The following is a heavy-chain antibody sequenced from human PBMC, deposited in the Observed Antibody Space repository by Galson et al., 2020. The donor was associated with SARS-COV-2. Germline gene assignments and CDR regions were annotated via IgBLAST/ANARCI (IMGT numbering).Heavy chain of an antibody. CDR2: INHSGST. V-gene: IGHV4-34*01. D-gene: IGHD2-2*01. Sequence: SETLSLTCAVYGGSFSGYYWSWIRQPPGKGLEWIGEINHSGSTNYNPSLKSRVTISVDTSKNQFSLKLSSVTAADTAVYYCARQNPTLRVCSSTSCYGTDAFDIWGQGTMVTVSS. J-gene: IGHJ3*02. CDR3: ARQNPTLRVCSSTSCYGTDAFDI. CDR1: GGSFSGYY.